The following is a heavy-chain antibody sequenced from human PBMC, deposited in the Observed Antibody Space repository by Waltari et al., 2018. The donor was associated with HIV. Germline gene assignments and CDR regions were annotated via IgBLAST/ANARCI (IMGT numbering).Heavy chain of an antibody. D-gene: IGHD4-17*01. Sequence: EVHLVESGGGLVQPGGSLRLSCAASGFTFSSYWMYWVRTAPGKGLECVANIMQDGIEENYVNSVKGRFTISKDNAKNSMYLQMNSLRAEDTAVYYCTTPVTTRGWGQGTLVTVSS. CDR2: IMQDGIEE. CDR1: GFTFSSYW. J-gene: IGHJ4*02. CDR3: TTPVTTRG. V-gene: IGHV3-7*03.